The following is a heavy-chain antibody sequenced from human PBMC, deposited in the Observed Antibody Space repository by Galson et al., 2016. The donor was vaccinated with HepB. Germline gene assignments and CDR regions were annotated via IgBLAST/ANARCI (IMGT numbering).Heavy chain of an antibody. D-gene: IGHD5-18*01. CDR2: ISSVGDI. J-gene: IGHJ4*02. CDR1: GFNFGSYD. Sequence: SLRLSCAASGFNFGSYDMHWVRQGTGKGLEWVLGISSVGDIYDRGSVKGRFTISRDNAKNSLYLQMNSLRDEDTAVYYCATLDTVMVPFDYWGQGTLVTVSS. V-gene: IGHV3-13*01. CDR3: ATLDTVMVPFDY.